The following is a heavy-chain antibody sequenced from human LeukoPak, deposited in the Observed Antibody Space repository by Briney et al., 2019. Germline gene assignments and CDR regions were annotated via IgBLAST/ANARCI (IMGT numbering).Heavy chain of an antibody. Sequence: GGSLRLSCAASGFTFSSYWMNWVRQAPGKGLVWVSRINRDGITTTYADSVKGRFTISRDNTKNTLYLQMNSLRAEDTAVYYCAKDIAPNYGGNSEYYYGMDVWSQGTTVTVSS. CDR3: AKDIAPNYGGNSEYYYGMDV. V-gene: IGHV3-74*01. CDR1: GFTFSSYW. D-gene: IGHD4-23*01. CDR2: INRDGITT. J-gene: IGHJ6*02.